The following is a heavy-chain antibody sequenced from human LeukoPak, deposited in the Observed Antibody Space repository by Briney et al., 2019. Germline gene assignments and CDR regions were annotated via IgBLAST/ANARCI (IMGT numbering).Heavy chain of an antibody. V-gene: IGHV2-5*01. D-gene: IGHD4-11*01. CDR3: AHSRGGPGTTAYNWFDP. CDR1: GFSLSTSGVG. J-gene: IGHJ5*02. CDR2: IYWNDDK. Sequence: SGPTLVNPTQTLTLTCTFSGFSLSTSGVGVGWIRQPPGMALEWLALIYWNDDKRYSPSLKSRLTITKDTSKNQVVLTMTNMDPVDTATYYCAHSRGGPGTTAYNWFDPWGQGTLVTVSS.